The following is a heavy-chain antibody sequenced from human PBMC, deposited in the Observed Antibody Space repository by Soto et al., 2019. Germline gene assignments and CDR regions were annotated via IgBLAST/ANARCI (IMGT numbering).Heavy chain of an antibody. Sequence: EVQLVESGGGLVQPGGSLRLSCAASGFTVSSNYMSWVRQAPGKGLEWVSDIYSGGSTYYADSVKGRFTISRDNSKNTLYLQMNSLRAEDTAVYYCARDTPYSSGSDYWGQGTLVTVSS. D-gene: IGHD6-19*01. CDR1: GFTVSSNY. CDR3: ARDTPYSSGSDY. J-gene: IGHJ4*02. V-gene: IGHV3-66*01. CDR2: IYSGGST.